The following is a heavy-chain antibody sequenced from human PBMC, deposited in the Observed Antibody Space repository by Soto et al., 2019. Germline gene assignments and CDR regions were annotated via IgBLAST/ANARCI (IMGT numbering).Heavy chain of an antibody. D-gene: IGHD4-17*01. V-gene: IGHV4-39*07. CDR1: GGSISSSSYY. J-gene: IGHJ6*02. CDR2: IYYSGST. CDR3: ARGYGDYSPYIGYYYGMDV. Sequence: SETLSLTCTVSGGSISSSSYYWGWIRQPPGKGLEWIGSIYYSGSTNYNPSLKSRVTISIDTSKNQFSLKLSSVTAADTAVYYCARGYGDYSPYIGYYYGMDVWGQGTTVTVSS.